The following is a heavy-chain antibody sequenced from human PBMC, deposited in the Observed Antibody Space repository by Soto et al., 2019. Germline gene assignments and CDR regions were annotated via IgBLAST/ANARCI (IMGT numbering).Heavy chain of an antibody. CDR1: GFTFSSYA. CDR2: ISGSGGST. CDR3: AKGTPPGVTTVTTAMFDY. D-gene: IGHD4-17*01. V-gene: IGHV3-23*01. J-gene: IGHJ4*02. Sequence: PGGSLRLSCAASGFTFSSYAMSWVRQAPGKGLEWVSAISGSGGSTYYADSVKGRFTISRDNSKNTLYLQMNSLRAEDTAVYYCAKGTPPGVTTVTTAMFDYWGQGTLVTVSS.